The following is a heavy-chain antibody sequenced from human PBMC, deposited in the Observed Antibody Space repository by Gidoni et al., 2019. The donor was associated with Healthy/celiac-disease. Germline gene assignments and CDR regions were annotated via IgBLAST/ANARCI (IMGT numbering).Heavy chain of an antibody. J-gene: IGHJ6*02. Sequence: QVTLRESGPALVKPTQTLTLTCTFSGFSLSTSGMCVSWIRQPPGKALEWLALIDWDDDKYYSTSLKTRLTISKDTSKNQVVLTMTNMDPVDTATYYCARVIAAAVRRDYYYYGMDVWGQGTTVTVSS. V-gene: IGHV2-70*01. CDR2: IDWDDDK. CDR3: ARVIAAAVRRDYYYYGMDV. CDR1: GFSLSTSGMC. D-gene: IGHD6-13*01.